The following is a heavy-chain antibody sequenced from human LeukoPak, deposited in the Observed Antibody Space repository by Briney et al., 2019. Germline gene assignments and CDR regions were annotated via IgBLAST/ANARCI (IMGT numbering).Heavy chain of an antibody. CDR2: ISYDGNNQ. CDR3: ARVGSRYCSGANCYDGF. J-gene: IGHJ4*02. V-gene: IGHV3-30-3*01. CDR1: GFAFSSLA. D-gene: IGHD2-15*01. Sequence: GGSLRLSCAVSGFAFSSLAMHWVRQAPGKGLEWVAFISYDGNNQYYADSVKGRFIISRDNSKNTLYLQMNNLRAEDTAIYYCARVGSRYCSGANCYDGFWGQGTLVSVSS.